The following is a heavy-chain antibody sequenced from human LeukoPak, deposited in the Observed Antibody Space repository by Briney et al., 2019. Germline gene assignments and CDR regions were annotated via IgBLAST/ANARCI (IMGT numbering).Heavy chain of an antibody. CDR1: GFTFSSYW. V-gene: IGHV3-74*01. CDR3: ARVDIWYYYDSSGYPH. D-gene: IGHD3-22*01. J-gene: IGHJ4*02. Sequence: PGGSLRLSCAASGFTFSSYWMHWVRQAPGKGLVWVSRINSDGSSTSYADSVKGRFTISRDNAKNTLYLQMNSLRAEDTAVYYCARVDIWYYYDSSGYPHWGQGTLVTVSS. CDR2: INSDGSST.